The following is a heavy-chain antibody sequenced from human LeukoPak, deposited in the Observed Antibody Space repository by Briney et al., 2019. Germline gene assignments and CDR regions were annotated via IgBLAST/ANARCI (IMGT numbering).Heavy chain of an antibody. Sequence: ASVKVSCKASGYTFTSYYMHWVRQAPGQGLEWMGIINPSGGSTSYAQKFQGRVTMTRDMSTSTVYMELSSLRSEDTAVYYCARESLTANYYGSGSYHYYMDVWGKGTTVTVSS. CDR3: ARESLTANYYGSGSYHYYMDV. CDR1: GYTFTSYY. CDR2: INPSGGST. D-gene: IGHD3-10*01. V-gene: IGHV1-46*01. J-gene: IGHJ6*03.